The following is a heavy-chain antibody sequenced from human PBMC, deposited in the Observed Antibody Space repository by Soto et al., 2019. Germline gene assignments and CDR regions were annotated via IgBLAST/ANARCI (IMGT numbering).Heavy chain of an antibody. CDR2: IWYDGSNK. Sequence: QVQLVESGGGVVQPGRSLRLSCAASGFTFSSYGMHWVRQAPGKGLEWVAVIWYDGSNKYYADSVKGRFTISRDNSKNALDLQRNRLRAEDTAVYYCARDGVMTSRFSGWDPWGQGTLVTVSS. CDR3: ARDGVMTSRFSGWDP. CDR1: GFTFSSYG. D-gene: IGHD6-19*01. J-gene: IGHJ5*02. V-gene: IGHV3-33*01.